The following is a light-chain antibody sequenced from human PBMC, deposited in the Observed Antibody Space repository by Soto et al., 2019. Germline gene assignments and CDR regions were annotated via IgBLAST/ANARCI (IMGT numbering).Light chain of an antibody. Sequence: DIQMTQSPSSLSASVGDRVTITCRASQGISKWLGWYQQRPGKAPKLLIYTASNLHGGVHSRFSGSGSGTEFNLTINSLEPEDFATYYCQQAKSVQFTFGQGTRLEIK. CDR1: QGISKW. J-gene: IGKJ2*01. CDR2: TAS. CDR3: QQAKSVQFT. V-gene: IGKV1D-12*01.